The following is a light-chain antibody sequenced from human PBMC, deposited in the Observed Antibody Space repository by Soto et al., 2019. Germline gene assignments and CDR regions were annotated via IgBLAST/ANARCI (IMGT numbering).Light chain of an antibody. CDR3: SSYTITSTYV. CDR1: SSDVGGYNY. CDR2: EVS. V-gene: IGLV2-14*01. J-gene: IGLJ1*01. Sequence: QSVLTQPASVSGSPGQSITISCTGTSSDVGGYNYVSWYQQHPGKAPQLIIYEVSDRPSGVSNRFSGSKSGNTASLTISGLQAEDEADYYCSSYTITSTYVFGTGTKLTVL.